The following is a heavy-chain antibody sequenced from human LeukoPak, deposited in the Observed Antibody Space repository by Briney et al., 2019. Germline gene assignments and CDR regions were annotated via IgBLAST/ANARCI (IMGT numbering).Heavy chain of an antibody. CDR1: GYTFTSYD. J-gene: IGHJ6*03. CDR3: ARKNDPSYYYYYYMDV. D-gene: IGHD1-1*01. Sequence: ASVKVSCKASGYTFTSYDINWVRQATGRGLEWMGWMNPNSGNTGYAQKFQGRVTMTRNTSISTAYMELGSLRSEDTALYYCARKNDPSYYYYYYMDVWGKGTTVTVSS. V-gene: IGHV1-8*01. CDR2: MNPNSGNT.